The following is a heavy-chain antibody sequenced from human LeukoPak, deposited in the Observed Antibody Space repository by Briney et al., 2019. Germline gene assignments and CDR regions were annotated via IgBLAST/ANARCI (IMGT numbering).Heavy chain of an antibody. V-gene: IGHV5-51*01. D-gene: IGHD5-18*01. Sequence: GESLKISCKGSGYSFTSYWIGWVRQMPGKGLEWMGIIYPGDSDTRYSPSFQGQVTISADKSISTASLQWSSLKASDTAMYYCPXXXXXXXAMALGMDVWGQGTTVTVSS. CDR1: GYSFTSYW. CDR2: IYPGDSDT. CDR3: PXXXXXXXAMALGMDV. J-gene: IGHJ6*02.